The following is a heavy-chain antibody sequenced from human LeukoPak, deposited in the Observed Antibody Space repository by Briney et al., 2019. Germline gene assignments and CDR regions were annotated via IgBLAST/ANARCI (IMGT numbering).Heavy chain of an antibody. CDR1: GFTFSSYA. D-gene: IGHD2-2*01. CDR3: ARGERGPKYQLLPYYYYMDV. Sequence: GGSLRLSCAASGFTFSSYAMHWVRQAPGKGLEYVSAISSNGGSTYYANSVKGRFTISRDNSKNTLYLQMGSLRAEDMAVYYCARGERGPKYQLLPYYYYMDVWGKGTTVTVSS. J-gene: IGHJ6*03. CDR2: ISSNGGST. V-gene: IGHV3-64*01.